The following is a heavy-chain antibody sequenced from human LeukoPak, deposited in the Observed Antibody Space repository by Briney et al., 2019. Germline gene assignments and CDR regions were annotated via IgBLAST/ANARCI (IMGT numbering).Heavy chain of an antibody. D-gene: IGHD2-2*01. CDR1: GGTFSSYA. CDR2: IIPIFGTA. CDR3: ARGPVDCSSTSCYGDNWFDP. Sequence: GASVKVSCKASGGTFSSYAISWVRQAPGQGLEWMGGIIPIFGTANYAQEFQGRVTITADESTSTAYMELSSLRSEDTAVYYCARGPVDCSSTSCYGDNWFDPWGQGTLVTVSS. J-gene: IGHJ5*02. V-gene: IGHV1-69*13.